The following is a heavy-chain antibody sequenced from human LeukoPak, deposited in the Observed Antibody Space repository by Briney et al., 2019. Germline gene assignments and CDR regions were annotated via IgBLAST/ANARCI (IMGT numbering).Heavy chain of an antibody. J-gene: IGHJ3*02. Sequence: GGSLRLSCAASGFTVSSNYMSWVRQAPGKGLEWVSVIYSGGSTYYADSVKGRFTISRDNSKNTLYLQMNSLRAEDTAVYYCARGGALIVVAPDAFDIWGQGTMVTVSS. CDR1: GFTVSSNY. D-gene: IGHD3-22*01. CDR3: ARGGALIVVAPDAFDI. CDR2: IYSGGST. V-gene: IGHV3-66*01.